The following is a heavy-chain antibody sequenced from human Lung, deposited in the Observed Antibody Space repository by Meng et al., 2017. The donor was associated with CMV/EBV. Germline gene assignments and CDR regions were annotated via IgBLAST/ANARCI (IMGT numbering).Heavy chain of an antibody. CDR3: ASGTPGRSYCDY. J-gene: IGHJ4*02. CDR2: FVNYVDT. V-gene: IGHV1-18*01. D-gene: IGHD2-15*01. Sequence: QFHLLHSGPEGKKPGASVRVSCKASGYTFGSYGICWVRQAPGQGLEWMGWFVNYVDTYPAPKFQGRVTMTTDTHTNTAFMELRSLTSDDTAVYYCASGTPGRSYCDYWGQGTLVTVSS. CDR1: GYTFGSYG.